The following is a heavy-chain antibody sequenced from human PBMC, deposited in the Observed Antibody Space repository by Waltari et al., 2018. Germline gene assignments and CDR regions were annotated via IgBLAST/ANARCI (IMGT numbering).Heavy chain of an antibody. Sequence: QITLKESGPARVKPTETLTLTCTFSGFSLSSSGVGVGWIRQPPGKALEWLALIYWNDDKLYSPSLKTRLTIAKDTSKNQVVLRMTNMDPVDTATYYCAHRPSITEAIWGAFDVGGQGTLAIVSS. CDR1: GFSLSSSGVG. J-gene: IGHJ3*01. CDR2: IYWNDDK. D-gene: IGHD3-10*01. V-gene: IGHV2-5*01. CDR3: AHRPSITEAIWGAFDV.